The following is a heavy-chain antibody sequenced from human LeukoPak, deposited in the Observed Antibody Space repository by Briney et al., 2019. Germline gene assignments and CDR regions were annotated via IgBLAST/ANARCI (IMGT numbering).Heavy chain of an antibody. CDR1: GGSISSGDYY. CDR2: IYYSGST. CDR3: ARDLALHDAFDI. Sequence: SETLSLTCTVSGGSISSGDYYWSWIRQPPGKGLEWIGYIYYSGSTYYDPSLKSRVTISVDTSKNQFSLKLSSVTAADTAVYYCARDLALHDAFDIWGQGTMVTVSS. J-gene: IGHJ3*02. V-gene: IGHV4-30-4*01.